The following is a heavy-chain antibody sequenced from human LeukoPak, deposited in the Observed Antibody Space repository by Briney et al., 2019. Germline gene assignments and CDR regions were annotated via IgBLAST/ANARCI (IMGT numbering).Heavy chain of an antibody. CDR3: ARPLEFGELSY. D-gene: IGHD3-10*01. CDR2: IWYDGSNK. Sequence: GGSLRLSCAASGFTFSSYGMHWVRQAPGKELEWVAVIWYDGSNKYYADSVKGRITISRDNSKNTLYLQMNSLRAEDTAVYYCARPLEFGELSYWGQGTLVTVSS. J-gene: IGHJ4*02. CDR1: GFTFSSYG. V-gene: IGHV3-33*01.